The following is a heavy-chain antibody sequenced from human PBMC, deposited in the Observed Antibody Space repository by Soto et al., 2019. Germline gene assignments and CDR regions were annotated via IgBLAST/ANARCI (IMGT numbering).Heavy chain of an antibody. D-gene: IGHD6-19*01. J-gene: IGHJ5*02. V-gene: IGHV4-39*01. CDR1: GGSISSSSYY. CDR3: ASQIAVAGTMWFDP. CDR2: IYYSGST. Sequence: SETLSLTCTVSGGSISSSSYYWGWIRQPPGKGLEWIGSIYYSGSTYYNPSLKSRVTISVDTSKNQFSLKLSSVTAADTAVYYCASQIAVAGTMWFDPWCQGTLVTVSS.